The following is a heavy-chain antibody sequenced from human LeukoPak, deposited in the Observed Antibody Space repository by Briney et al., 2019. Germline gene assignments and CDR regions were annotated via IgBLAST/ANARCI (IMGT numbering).Heavy chain of an antibody. D-gene: IGHD2-15*01. Sequence: PGGSLRLSCAAFGLTFSSYGMYWVRQAPGKGLEWVAVISYHGSTKYYADSVKGRFTISKNSSKNTLYLQMNSLRAEDTAVYFCAKEYCGGGTCNEDFFDYWGQGTQVTVSS. V-gene: IGHV3-30*18. CDR1: GLTFSSYG. CDR2: ISYHGSTK. J-gene: IGHJ4*02. CDR3: AKEYCGGGTCNEDFFDY.